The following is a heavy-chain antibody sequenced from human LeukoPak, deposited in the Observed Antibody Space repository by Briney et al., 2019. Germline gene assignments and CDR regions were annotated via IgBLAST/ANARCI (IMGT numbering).Heavy chain of an antibody. CDR3: ARRGGSYSHSDF. D-gene: IGHD1-26*01. J-gene: IGHJ4*02. CDR1: GYTFSSYG. V-gene: IGHV1-18*01. Sequence: ASVKVSCKASGYTFSSYGTIWVRQAPGQGLQWMGWVSPFNSNTDYAPKLQGRVTMTTDTSTTTAYMELRSLTSDDTAVYYCARRGGSYSHSDFWGQGTLVTVSS. CDR2: VSPFNSNT.